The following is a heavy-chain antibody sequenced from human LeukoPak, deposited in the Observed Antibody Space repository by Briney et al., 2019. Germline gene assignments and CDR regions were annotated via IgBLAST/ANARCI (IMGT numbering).Heavy chain of an antibody. CDR3: AELGITMIGGV. CDR2: IDDNGNEK. Sequence: GGSLRLSCAASGFIFSDYGMTWVRQAPGKGLGWVANIDDNGNEKNYVDSVKGRFTISRDNAKNSLYLQMNSLRAEDTAVYYCAELGITMIGGVWGKGTTVTISS. V-gene: IGHV3-7*01. CDR1: GFIFSDYG. J-gene: IGHJ6*04. D-gene: IGHD3-10*02.